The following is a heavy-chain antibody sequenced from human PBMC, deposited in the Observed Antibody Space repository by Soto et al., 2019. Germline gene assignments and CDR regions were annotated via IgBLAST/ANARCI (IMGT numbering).Heavy chain of an antibody. CDR2: ISYDGSNQ. CDR3: AKDLSSNGLGCGH. J-gene: IGHJ4*02. CDR1: GFTFNIYG. D-gene: IGHD2-21*01. V-gene: IGHV3-30*18. Sequence: GGSLRLSCAASGFTFNIYGMHWVRQAPDKGLEWVALISYDGSNQYYADSVKGRFTISRDNSKNTLFLQLTNLRPDDTAMYYCAKDLSSNGLGCGHWGQGALVTVSS.